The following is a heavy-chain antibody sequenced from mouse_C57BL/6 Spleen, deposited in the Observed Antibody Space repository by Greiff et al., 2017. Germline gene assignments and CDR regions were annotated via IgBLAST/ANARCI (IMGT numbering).Heavy chain of an antibody. J-gene: IGHJ2*01. CDR3: ARDRTPSLLRYFDY. D-gene: IGHD1-1*01. CDR1: GFTFSSYA. V-gene: IGHV5-4*01. CDR2: ISDGGSYT. Sequence: EVQLVESGGGLVKPGGSLKLSCAASGFTFSSYAMSWVRQTPEKRLEWVATISDGGSYTYYPANVKGRFTISRDNAKNNLYLQMSHLKSEDTAMYYCARDRTPSLLRYFDYWGQGTTLTVSS.